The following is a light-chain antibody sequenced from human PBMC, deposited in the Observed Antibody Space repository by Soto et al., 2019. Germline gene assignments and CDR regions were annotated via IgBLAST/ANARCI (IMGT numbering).Light chain of an antibody. V-gene: IGKV1-5*03. CDR2: KAS. CDR1: QSISNW. J-gene: IGKJ1*01. Sequence: DIQMTQSPSTLSASVGDRVNITCRASQSISNWLAWYQQKPGKAPKVLIYKASSLDSGVPSRFSGSGSGTEFTLTISSLQPDDFATYYCQQYNTYSTFGQGTKVEIK. CDR3: QQYNTYST.